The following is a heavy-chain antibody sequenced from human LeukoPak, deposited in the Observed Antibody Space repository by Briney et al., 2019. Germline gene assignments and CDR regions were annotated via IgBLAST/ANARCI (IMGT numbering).Heavy chain of an antibody. D-gene: IGHD3-10*01. CDR1: GFTFSSYG. CDR3: AKDKGIEYYYGSGGFDP. Sequence: PGGSLRLSCAASGFTFSSYGMHWVRQAPGKGLEWVAFIRYDGSNKYYADSVKGRFTISRDNSKNTLYLQMNSLRAEDTAVYYCAKDKGIEYYYGSGGFDPWGQGTLVTVSS. CDR2: IRYDGSNK. V-gene: IGHV3-30*02. J-gene: IGHJ5*02.